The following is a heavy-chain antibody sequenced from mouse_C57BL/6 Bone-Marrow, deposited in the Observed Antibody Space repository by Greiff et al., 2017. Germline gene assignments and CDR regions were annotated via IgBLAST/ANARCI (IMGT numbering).Heavy chain of an antibody. CDR2: IYPRSGNT. Sequence: VQLQESGAELARPGASVKLSCTASGYTFTSYGISWVKQRTGQGLEWIGEIYPRSGNTYYNEKLKGKVTLTADKSSSTAYMELRSLTSEDSAVYFCARATGCAYWDQGTLVTVSA. CDR3: ARATGCAY. J-gene: IGHJ3*01. V-gene: IGHV1-81*01. D-gene: IGHD1-2*01. CDR1: GYTFTSYG.